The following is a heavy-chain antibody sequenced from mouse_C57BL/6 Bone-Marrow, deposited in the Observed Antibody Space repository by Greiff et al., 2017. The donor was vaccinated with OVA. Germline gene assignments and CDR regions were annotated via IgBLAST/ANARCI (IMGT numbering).Heavy chain of an antibody. CDR3: AREEDGYIYLDY. CDR1: GYTFTSYW. CDR2: IYPGSGST. J-gene: IGHJ2*01. V-gene: IGHV1-55*01. D-gene: IGHD2-3*01. Sequence: QVQLKQPGAELVKPGASVKMSCKASGYTFTSYWITWVKQRPGQGLEWIGDIYPGSGSTNYNEKFKRKATLTVDTSSSTAYMQLSSLTSEDSAVYYCAREEDGYIYLDYWGQGTTLTVSS.